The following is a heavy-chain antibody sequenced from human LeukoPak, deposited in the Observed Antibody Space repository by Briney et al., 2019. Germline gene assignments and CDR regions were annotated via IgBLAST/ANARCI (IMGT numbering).Heavy chain of an antibody. CDR2: ISSSSSTI. V-gene: IGHV3-48*04. D-gene: IGHD2-21*02. Sequence: GGSLRLSCAASGFTFSSYSMNWVRQAPGKGLEWVSYISSSSSTIYYADSVKGRFTISRDNAKNSLYLQMNSLRAEDTAVYYCARFGVVVTAMGRYYYYYMDVWGKGTTVTVSS. CDR3: ARFGVVVTAMGRYYYYYMDV. J-gene: IGHJ6*03. CDR1: GFTFSSYS.